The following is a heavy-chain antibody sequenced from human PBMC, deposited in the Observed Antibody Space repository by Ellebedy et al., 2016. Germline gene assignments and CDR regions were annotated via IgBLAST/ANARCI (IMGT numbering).Heavy chain of an antibody. V-gene: IGHV1-69*13. CDR1: GGTFSSYA. J-gene: IGHJ6*03. Sequence: SVKVSCXASGGTFSSYAISWVRQAPGQGLEWMGGIIPIFGTANYAQKFQGRVTITADESTSTAYMELSSLRSEDTAVYYCARDTVVVPAAHYHYYYYMDVWGKGTTVTVSS. D-gene: IGHD2-2*01. CDR2: IIPIFGTA. CDR3: ARDTVVVPAAHYHYYYYMDV.